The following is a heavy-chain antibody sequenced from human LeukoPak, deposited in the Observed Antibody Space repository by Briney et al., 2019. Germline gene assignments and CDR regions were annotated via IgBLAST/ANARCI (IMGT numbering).Heavy chain of an antibody. J-gene: IGHJ4*02. V-gene: IGHV3-30-3*01. CDR3: ARVPYSSSWYPYFDY. CDR2: ISYDGSNK. CDR1: GFTFSSYA. Sequence: GRSLRLSCAASGFTFSSYAMHWVRQAPGKGLEWVAVISYDGSNKYYADSVKGRFTISRDNSKNTLYLQMNSLRAEDTAVYYCARVPYSSSWYPYFDYWGQGTLVTVSS. D-gene: IGHD6-13*01.